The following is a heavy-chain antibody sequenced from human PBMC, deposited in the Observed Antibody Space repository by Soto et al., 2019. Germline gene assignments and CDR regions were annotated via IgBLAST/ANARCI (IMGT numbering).Heavy chain of an antibody. Sequence: ASVKVSCKVAGYTLSEFPIHWVRQSPGRGLERMGGFDREVGETLYAQNFQDRVTMTEDISTDTAYLQWSSLKASDTAMYYCASSPRGYCSSTSCRELGNYYGMDVWGQGTTVTVSS. V-gene: IGHV1-24*01. CDR1: GYTLSEFP. CDR3: ASSPRGYCSSTSCRELGNYYGMDV. D-gene: IGHD2-2*01. J-gene: IGHJ6*02. CDR2: FDREVGET.